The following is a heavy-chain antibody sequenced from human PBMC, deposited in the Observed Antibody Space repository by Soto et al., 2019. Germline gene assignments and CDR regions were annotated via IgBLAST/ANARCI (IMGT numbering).Heavy chain of an antibody. D-gene: IGHD3-10*01. CDR2: IYYTGST. V-gene: IGHV4-61*03. Sequence: QVQLQASGPGLVKPSETLSLTCTVSGGSVSSGCYYWSWIRQPPGKGLEWIGYIYYTGSTDYNPTLKSRGTISADTSKNHFALKLSSVTAADTAGYYCERESEYFYFIPWGQGSLVIVSS. CDR1: GGSVSSGCYY. J-gene: IGHJ5*02. CDR3: ERESEYFYFIP.